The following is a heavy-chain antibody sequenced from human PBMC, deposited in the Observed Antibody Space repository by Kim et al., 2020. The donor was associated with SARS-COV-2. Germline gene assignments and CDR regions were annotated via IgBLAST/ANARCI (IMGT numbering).Heavy chain of an antibody. CDR2: IYYSGST. CDR1: GGSISSGYY. V-gene: IGHV4-31*03. CDR3: ARVGTMVRGGPMDV. D-gene: IGHD3-10*01. Sequence: SETLSLTCTVSGGSISSGYYWSWIRQHPGKGLEWIGYIYYSGSTYYNPSLTRRVSISVVTSKSQFSLQLSSLPAADSAVYYCARVGTMVRGGPMDVWGQGTTVTVSS. J-gene: IGHJ6*02.